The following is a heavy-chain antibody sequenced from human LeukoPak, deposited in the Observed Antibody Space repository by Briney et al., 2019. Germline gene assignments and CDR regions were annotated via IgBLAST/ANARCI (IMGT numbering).Heavy chain of an antibody. V-gene: IGHV4-59*01. CDR3: ARHEVIVVVVAAFDY. CDR1: GGSISSYY. CDR2: IYYSGST. J-gene: IGHJ4*02. D-gene: IGHD2-15*01. Sequence: SETLSLTCTVSGGSISSYYWSWIRQPPGKGLEWIGYIYYSGSTNYNPSLKSRVTISVDTSKNQFSLKLSSVTAADTAVYYCARHEVIVVVVAAFDYWGQGTLVTVSS.